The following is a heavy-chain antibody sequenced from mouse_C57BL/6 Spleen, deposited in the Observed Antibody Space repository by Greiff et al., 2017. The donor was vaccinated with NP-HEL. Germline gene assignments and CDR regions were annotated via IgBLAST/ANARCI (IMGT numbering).Heavy chain of an antibody. CDR2: ISSGGDYI. V-gene: IGHV5-9-1*02. D-gene: IGHD2-4*01. Sequence: VQLKESGEGLVKPGGSLKLSCAASGFTFSSYAMSWVRQTPEKRLEWVAYISSGGDYIYYADTVKGRFTISRDNARNTLYLQMSSLKSEDTAMYYCTRGYYDYDGGYAMDYWGQGTSVTVSS. CDR3: TRGYYDYDGGYAMDY. CDR1: GFTFSSYA. J-gene: IGHJ4*01.